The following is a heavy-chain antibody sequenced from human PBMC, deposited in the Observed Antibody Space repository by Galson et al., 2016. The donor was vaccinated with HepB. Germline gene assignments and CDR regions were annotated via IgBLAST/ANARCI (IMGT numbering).Heavy chain of an antibody. CDR1: GFTFSSYW. CDR3: ARAGFKGFSNGMDV. V-gene: IGHV3-74*01. CDR2: INTDGSRT. D-gene: IGHD2/OR15-2a*01. Sequence: SLRLSCAASGFTFSSYWMHWVRQAPGRGLVWVSRINTDGSRTNYADSVKGRVTISRDNAKNTLYLQMNSLRAEDTAVYYCARAGFKGFSNGMDVWGQGTVVTVSS. J-gene: IGHJ6*02.